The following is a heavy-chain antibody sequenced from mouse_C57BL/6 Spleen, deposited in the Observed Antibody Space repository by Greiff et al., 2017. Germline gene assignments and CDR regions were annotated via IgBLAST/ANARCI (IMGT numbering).Heavy chain of an antibody. CDR2: IYPSDSDT. CDR1: GYTFTSYW. D-gene: IGHD1-1*01. J-gene: IGHJ2*01. V-gene: IGHV1-74*01. CDR3: AREDYGSSYY. Sequence: QVQLQQPGAELVKPGASVKVSCKASGYTFTSYWMHWVKQRPGQGLEWIGRIYPSDSDTNYNQKFKGKATLTVDKSSSTAYMQLISLTSEDSAVYYCAREDYGSSYYWGQGTTLTVSS.